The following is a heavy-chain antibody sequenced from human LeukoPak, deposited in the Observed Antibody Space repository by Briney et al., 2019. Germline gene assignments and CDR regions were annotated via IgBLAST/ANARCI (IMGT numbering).Heavy chain of an antibody. CDR3: ARERAYGTQDYLDY. V-gene: IGHV3-48*01. J-gene: IGHJ4*02. D-gene: IGHD1-1*01. CDR1: KFIFGDYS. CDR2: ISGSSGTT. Sequence: GGSLRLSCAASKFIFGDYSMNWVRQAPGKGLEWTSYISGSSGTTYYADSVRGRFTISRDNVKNSLFLQMNSLRVEDTAVYYCARERAYGTQDYLDYWGQGTRVTVSS.